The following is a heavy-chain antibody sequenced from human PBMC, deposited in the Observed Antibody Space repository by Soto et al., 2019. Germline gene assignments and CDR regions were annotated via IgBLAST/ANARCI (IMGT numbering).Heavy chain of an antibody. D-gene: IGHD3-3*01. CDR2: ISVYNGNT. CDR3: ARGRVLRFLEWEGCFDP. CDR1: GYTFTSYG. Sequence: APVKVSCKASGYTFTSYGISWVRQAHGQGLEWMGWISVYNGNTKYAQKLQGRGTMTTDTMTSTAYMELSSLRSEDTAVYYCARGRVLRFLEWEGCFDPWGQGALVTVSS. V-gene: IGHV1-18*01. J-gene: IGHJ5*02.